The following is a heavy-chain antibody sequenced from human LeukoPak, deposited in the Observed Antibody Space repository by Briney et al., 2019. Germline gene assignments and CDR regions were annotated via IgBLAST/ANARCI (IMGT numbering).Heavy chain of an antibody. D-gene: IGHD3-10*01. J-gene: IGHJ6*02. CDR2: ITRNQDFI. Sequence: GGSLRLSCAASGFTLDDYAMHWVRQAPGMGLEWVSGITRNQDFIVYADSVKGRFTISRDNAKNSLYLRMNSLRAEDTALYYCAKDYYASGSYLIGYGLDVWGQGTTVTVSS. V-gene: IGHV3-9*01. CDR1: GFTLDDYA. CDR3: AKDYYASGSYLIGYGLDV.